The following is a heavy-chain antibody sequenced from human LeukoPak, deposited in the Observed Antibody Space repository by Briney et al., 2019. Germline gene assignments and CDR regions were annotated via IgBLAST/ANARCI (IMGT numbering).Heavy chain of an antibody. CDR1: GFSFSTYI. CDR3: VRDNDDYKDDDFVYAFDI. Sequence: GGSLRLSCAASGFSFSTYIMNWVRQAPGKGLEWVAIINSGGSVTYYADSVRGRFTISRDNAKDSLYLQMNSLRDEDTAVYYCVRDNDDYKDDDFVYAFDIWGQGTMVTVSS. D-gene: IGHD4-17*01. V-gene: IGHV3-48*02. CDR2: INSGGSVT. J-gene: IGHJ3*02.